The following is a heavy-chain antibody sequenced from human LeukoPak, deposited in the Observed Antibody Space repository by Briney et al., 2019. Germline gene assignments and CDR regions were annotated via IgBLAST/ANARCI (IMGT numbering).Heavy chain of an antibody. V-gene: IGHV4-61*02. J-gene: IGHJ4*02. Sequence: SETLSLTCTVSSGSISSGSYYWSWIRQPAGKGLEWIRRIFTSGGTNYNPSIKSRVTISVDTSKNQFSLKLNSVTAADAAVYYCAREESGYCDGGSCPYYFDYWGQGTLVTVSS. CDR2: IFTSGGT. D-gene: IGHD2-15*01. CDR1: SGSISSGSYY. CDR3: AREESGYCDGGSCPYYFDY.